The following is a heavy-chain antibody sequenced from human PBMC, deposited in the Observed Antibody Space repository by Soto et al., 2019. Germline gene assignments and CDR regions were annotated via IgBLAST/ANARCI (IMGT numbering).Heavy chain of an antibody. J-gene: IGHJ6*02. D-gene: IGHD2-15*01. Sequence: SLRLSCAASGFTFSSYAMSWVRQAPGKGLEWVSAISGSGGSTYYADSVKGRFTISRDNSKNTLYLQMNSLRAEDTAVYYCAKHDGYCSGGSCNPVYYYGMDVWGPGTTVTVSS. CDR3: AKHDGYCSGGSCNPVYYYGMDV. CDR2: ISGSGGST. CDR1: GFTFSSYA. V-gene: IGHV3-23*01.